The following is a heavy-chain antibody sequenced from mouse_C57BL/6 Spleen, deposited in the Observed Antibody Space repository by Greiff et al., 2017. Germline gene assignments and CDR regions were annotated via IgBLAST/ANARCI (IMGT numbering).Heavy chain of an antibody. CDR1: GYTFTSYW. J-gene: IGHJ1*03. CDR3: ARYYYSNYWYFDV. D-gene: IGHD2-5*01. Sequence: VQLQQPGAELVRPGTSVKLSCKASGYTFTSYWLHWVKQRPGQGLEWIGVIDPSDSYTNYNQKFKGKATLTVDTSSNTAYMQLSSLTSEDSAVYYCARYYYSNYWYFDVWGTGTTVTVSS. V-gene: IGHV1-59*01. CDR2: IDPSDSYT.